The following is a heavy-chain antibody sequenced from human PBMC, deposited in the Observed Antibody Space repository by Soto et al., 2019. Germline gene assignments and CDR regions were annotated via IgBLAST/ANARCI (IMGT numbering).Heavy chain of an antibody. Sequence: QGKGLEWIGEIYHSGSTSYNPSLKSRVTISVDKSKNQFSLKLSSVTTADTAVYYCARVGEDDFWSGYYSTRYYYYYGMDVWGQGTTVTVSS. D-gene: IGHD3-3*01. CDR2: IYHSGST. J-gene: IGHJ6*02. V-gene: IGHV4-4*02. CDR3: ARVGEDDFWSGYYSTRYYYYYGMDV.